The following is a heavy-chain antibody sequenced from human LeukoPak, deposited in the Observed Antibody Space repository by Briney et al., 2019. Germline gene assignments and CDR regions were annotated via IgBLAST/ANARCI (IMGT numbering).Heavy chain of an antibody. J-gene: IGHJ4*02. D-gene: IGHD1-7*01. CDR2: LYSGGNT. Sequence: GGSLRLSCAVSGFTVSSNYMSWVRQAPGKGLEWVSVLYSGGNTYYADSVKGRFTISRDNSKNTLYLQMNSLRAEDTAVYYCAKDEWTGTTFFDYWGQGTLVTVSS. CDR3: AKDEWTGTTFFDY. V-gene: IGHV3-53*01. CDR1: GFTVSSNY.